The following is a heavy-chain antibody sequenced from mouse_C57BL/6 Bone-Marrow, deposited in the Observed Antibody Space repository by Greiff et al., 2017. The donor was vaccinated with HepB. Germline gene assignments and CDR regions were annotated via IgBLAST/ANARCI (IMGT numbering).Heavy chain of an antibody. CDR2: IWSGGST. V-gene: IGHV2-2*01. J-gene: IGHJ3*01. CDR3: ASPFAY. CDR1: GFSLTSYG. Sequence: QVQLKESGPGPVQPSQSLSITCTVSGFSLTSYGVHWVRQSPGKGLEWLGVIWSGGSTDYNAAFISRLSISKDNSKSQVFFKMNSLQADDTAIYYCASPFAYWGQGTLVTVSA.